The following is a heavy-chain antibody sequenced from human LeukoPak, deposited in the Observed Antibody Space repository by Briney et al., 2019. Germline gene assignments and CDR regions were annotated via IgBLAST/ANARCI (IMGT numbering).Heavy chain of an antibody. Sequence: SETLSLTCAVYGGSFSGYYWSWIRQPPGKGLEWIGEINHSGSTNYNPSLKSRVTISVDMSKNQFSLKLSSVTAADTAVYYCARASNDCSSTSCPFDYWGQGTLVTVSS. V-gene: IGHV4-34*01. CDR3: ARASNDCSSTSCPFDY. CDR1: GGSFSGYY. D-gene: IGHD2-2*01. J-gene: IGHJ4*02. CDR2: INHSGST.